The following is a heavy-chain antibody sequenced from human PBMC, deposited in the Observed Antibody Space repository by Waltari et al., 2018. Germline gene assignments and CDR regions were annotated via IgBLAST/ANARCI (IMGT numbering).Heavy chain of an antibody. J-gene: IGHJ6*03. V-gene: IGHV4-34*01. CDR1: GGSFSGYY. CDR3: ARGLDYYGSGSYYNGPGYYYYYMDV. D-gene: IGHD3-10*01. CDR2: INHSGST. Sequence: QVQLQQWGAGLLKPSETLSLTCAVYGGSFSGYYWSWIRQPPGKGLEWIGEINHSGSTNSNPSLKSRVTISVDTSKNQFSLKLSSVTAADTAVYYCARGLDYYGSGSYYNGPGYYYYYMDVWGKGTTVTVSS.